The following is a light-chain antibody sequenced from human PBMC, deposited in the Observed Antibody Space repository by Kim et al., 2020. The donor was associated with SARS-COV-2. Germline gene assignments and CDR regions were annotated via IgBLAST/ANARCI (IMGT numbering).Light chain of an antibody. CDR1: QGISSD. J-gene: IGKJ4*01. CDR2: ATS. Sequence: IQLTQSPSSLSASVGDRVTITCRASQGISSDFAWYQQKPGKAPKLLIFATSTLQSGVPSRFSGSGSGTDFTLTISNLQSEDFATYHCQLLKRYPLTFGGGTKVDIK. CDR3: QLLKRYPLT. V-gene: IGKV1-9*01.